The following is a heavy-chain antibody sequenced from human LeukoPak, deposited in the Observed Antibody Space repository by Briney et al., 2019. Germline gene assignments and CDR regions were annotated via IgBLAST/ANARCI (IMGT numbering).Heavy chain of an antibody. CDR1: GGSISTYY. D-gene: IGHD6-19*01. CDR3: ARAGSGWSFDY. J-gene: IGHJ4*02. CDR2: NSYSGNT. Sequence: AETLSLTCTVSGGSISTYYWTWLRQPPGKGLEWIGYNSYSGNTNYNPSLRRRVSISVDMSKSQFSLKLPSVTAADTAVYCCARAGSGWSFDYWGQGTLVTVSS. V-gene: IGHV4-59*01.